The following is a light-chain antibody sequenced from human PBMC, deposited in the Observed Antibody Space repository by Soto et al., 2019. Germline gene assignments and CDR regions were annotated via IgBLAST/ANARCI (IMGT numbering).Light chain of an antibody. Sequence: QSALTQPASVSGSPGQSITISCTGTSSDVGSYNLVSWYQQHPGKVPKLIIYQDGQRPSGVSSRFSGSKSGNTASLTISGLQAEDEAEYYCSSFTTISTYVFGTGTKVTVL. CDR3: SSFTTISTYV. V-gene: IGLV2-14*02. CDR2: QDG. CDR1: SSDVGSYNL. J-gene: IGLJ1*01.